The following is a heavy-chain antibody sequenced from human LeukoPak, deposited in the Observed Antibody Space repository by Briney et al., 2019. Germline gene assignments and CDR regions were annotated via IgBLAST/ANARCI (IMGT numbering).Heavy chain of an antibody. V-gene: IGHV4-61*02. D-gene: IGHD5-12*01. Sequence: SETLSLTCTVSGASISSGSSYWSWIRQPAGNRPEWIGRIYYTGKTIYNPSLMSRVTISLDTSKSQFSLNLSSVSAADTALYYCAKNNGYGYWFDYWGQGILVTVSS. CDR1: GASISSGSSY. J-gene: IGHJ4*02. CDR3: AKNNGYGYWFDY. CDR2: IYYTGKT.